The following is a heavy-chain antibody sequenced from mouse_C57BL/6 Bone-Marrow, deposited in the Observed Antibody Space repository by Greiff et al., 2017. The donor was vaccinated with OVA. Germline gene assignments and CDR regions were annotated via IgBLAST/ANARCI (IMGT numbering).Heavy chain of an antibody. CDR1: GYAFSSSW. J-gene: IGHJ3*01. D-gene: IGHD3-3*01. Sequence: VQLKESGPELVKPGASVKISCKASGYAFSSSWMNWVKQRPGKGLEWIGRIYPGDGDTNYNGKFKGKATLTADKSSSTAYMQLSSLTSEDSAVYFCAIGAWFAYWGQGTLVTVSA. CDR3: AIGAWFAY. CDR2: IYPGDGDT. V-gene: IGHV1-82*01.